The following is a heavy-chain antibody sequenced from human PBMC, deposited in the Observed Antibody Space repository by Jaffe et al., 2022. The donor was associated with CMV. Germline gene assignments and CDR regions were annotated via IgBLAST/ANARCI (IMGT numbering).Heavy chain of an antibody. CDR2: INAGSGNT. CDR1: GYTFTDYA. V-gene: IGHV1-3*01. J-gene: IGHJ5*02. CDR3: ARGRWVVLPAGWFDP. D-gene: IGHD2-2*01. Sequence: QVQLVQSGAEVKKPRASVKVACKAFGYTFTDYAIHWVRQAPGQRLEWMGWINAGSGNTYYSQNFQGRVTITRDTSASTAFMELSSLTSEDTAVYYCARGRWVVLPAGWFDPWGQGTLVTVSS.